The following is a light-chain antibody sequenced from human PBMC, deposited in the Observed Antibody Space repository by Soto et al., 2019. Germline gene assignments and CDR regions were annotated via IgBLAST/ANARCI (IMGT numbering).Light chain of an antibody. J-gene: IGLJ3*02. CDR3: GTWDSSLSVGV. Sequence: QSVLTQPPSVSAAPGQTVTISCSGSSSNIANNYVSWYQQLPGTAPKLLIFEDSKRPSGIPDRFSGSKSGTSATLGITGLQTGDEADYYCGTWDSSLSVGVFGGGTKVTVL. CDR1: SSNIANNY. CDR2: EDS. V-gene: IGLV1-51*02.